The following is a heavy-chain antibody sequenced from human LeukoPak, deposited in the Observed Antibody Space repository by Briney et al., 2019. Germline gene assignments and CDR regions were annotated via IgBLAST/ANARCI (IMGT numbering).Heavy chain of an antibody. Sequence: PGGSLRLSCAASGFTFSSYGMHWVRQAPGKGLEWVAVVSYDGSNKYYADSVKGRFTISRDNSKNTLYLQMNSLRAEDTAVYYCAKGGYGDYYYYGMDVWGKRTTVTVSS. CDR1: GFTFSSYG. CDR2: VSYDGSNK. J-gene: IGHJ6*04. V-gene: IGHV3-30*18. CDR3: AKGGYGDYYYYGMDV. D-gene: IGHD4-17*01.